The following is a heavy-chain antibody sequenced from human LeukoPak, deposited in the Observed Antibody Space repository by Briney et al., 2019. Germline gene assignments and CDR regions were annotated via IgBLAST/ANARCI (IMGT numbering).Heavy chain of an antibody. Sequence: PGGSLRLSCAASGFTFSTYEMNWVRQAPGKGLEWVSSISSSSSYIYYTDSVKGRFTISRDNAKNSLYLQMNSLRAEDTAVYYCANPHGDFDLWGRGTLVTVSS. CDR1: GFTFSTYE. V-gene: IGHV3-21*01. CDR2: ISSSSSYI. CDR3: ANPHGDFDL. J-gene: IGHJ2*01. D-gene: IGHD4-17*01.